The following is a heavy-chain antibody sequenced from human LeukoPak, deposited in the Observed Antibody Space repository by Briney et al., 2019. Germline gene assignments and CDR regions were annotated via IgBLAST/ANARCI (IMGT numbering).Heavy chain of an antibody. J-gene: IGHJ6*03. CDR1: GGSISSGSYY. Sequence: SQTLSLTCTVSGGSISSGSYYWSRIRQPAGKGLEWIGRIYTSGSTNYNPSLKSRVTISVDTSKNQFSLKLSSVTAADTAVYYCARDQMLVIAAANFFDYYYMDVWGKGTTVTVSS. D-gene: IGHD6-13*01. CDR3: ARDQMLVIAAANFFDYYYMDV. CDR2: IYTSGST. V-gene: IGHV4-61*02.